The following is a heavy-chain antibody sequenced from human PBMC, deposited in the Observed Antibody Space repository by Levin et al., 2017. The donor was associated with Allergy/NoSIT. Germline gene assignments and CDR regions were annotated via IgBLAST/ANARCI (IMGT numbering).Heavy chain of an antibody. J-gene: IGHJ4*02. CDR3: ARHALGSSGWHYFDS. CDR2: IDPRDSST. CDR1: GYSFTDYW. D-gene: IGHD6-19*01. V-gene: IGHV5-10-1*01. Sequence: GESLRLSCKASGYSFTDYWITWVRQMPGKGLEWMGRIDPRDSSTKYSPSFQGHVSISSDKSINTAYLQWSSLQASESAMYYCARHALGSSGWHYFDSWGQGTLVTVSS.